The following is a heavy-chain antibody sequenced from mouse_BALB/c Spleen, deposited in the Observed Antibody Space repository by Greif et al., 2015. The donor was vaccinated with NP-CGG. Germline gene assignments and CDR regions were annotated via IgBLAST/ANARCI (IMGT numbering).Heavy chain of an antibody. Sequence: VQLQQSGAELVMPGASVKMSCKASGYTFTDYWMHWVKQRPGQGLEWIGAIDTSDSYTSYNQKFKGKATLTVDESSSTAYMQLSSLTSEDSAVYYCARGDGSFDYWGQGTTLTVSS. D-gene: IGHD2-3*01. V-gene: IGHV1-69*01. CDR2: IDTSDSYT. J-gene: IGHJ2*01. CDR3: ARGDGSFDY. CDR1: GYTFTDYW.